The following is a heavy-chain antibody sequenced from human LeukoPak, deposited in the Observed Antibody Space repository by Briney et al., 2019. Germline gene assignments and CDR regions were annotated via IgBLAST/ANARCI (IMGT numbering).Heavy chain of an antibody. V-gene: IGHV3-11*01. Sequence: GGSLRLSCAASGFTFSSCGMSWIRQAPGKGREWVSYISRSGSFISYTDSVKGRFTISRDNAKNSLYLQMNSLRADDTAVYYCAREGPMLRGVIGGKIDYWGQGTVVTVSS. CDR2: ISRSGSFI. CDR1: GFTFSSCG. D-gene: IGHD3-10*01. J-gene: IGHJ4*02. CDR3: AREGPMLRGVIGGKIDY.